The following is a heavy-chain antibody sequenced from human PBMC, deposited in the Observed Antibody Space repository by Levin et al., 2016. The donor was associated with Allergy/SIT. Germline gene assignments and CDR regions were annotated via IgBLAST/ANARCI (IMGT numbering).Heavy chain of an antibody. Sequence: WIRQPPGKGLEWIGEINHSGSTNYNPSLKSRVTISVDTSKNQFSLKLSSVTAADTAVYYCARGFKQWVRQWLATGLFDYWGQGTLVTVSS. V-gene: IGHV4-34*01. J-gene: IGHJ4*02. D-gene: IGHD6-19*01. CDR2: INHSGST. CDR3: ARGFKQWVRQWLATGLFDY.